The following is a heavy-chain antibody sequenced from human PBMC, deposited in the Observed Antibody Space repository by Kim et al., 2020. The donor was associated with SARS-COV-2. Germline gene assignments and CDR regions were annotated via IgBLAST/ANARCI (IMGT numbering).Heavy chain of an antibody. CDR2: GNAGNGNT. CDR1: GFTFTTFA. Sequence: ASVKVSCKASGFTFTTFAMYWVRQAPGQRLEWMGWGNAGNGNTRYSQKFQGRLTITRDTSATTAYMALSGLRSEDTVVYYCAREALGGSFDYWGQGTLVTVSS. CDR3: AREALGGSFDY. D-gene: IGHD2-15*01. J-gene: IGHJ4*02. V-gene: IGHV1-3*01.